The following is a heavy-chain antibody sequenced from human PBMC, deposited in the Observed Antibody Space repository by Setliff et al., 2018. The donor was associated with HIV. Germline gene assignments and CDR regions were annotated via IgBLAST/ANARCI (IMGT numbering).Heavy chain of an antibody. V-gene: IGHV4-39*01. CDR1: GGSVSSTSNY. J-gene: IGHJ4*02. CDR3: ARVQVGGYNFYFDY. Sequence: PSETLSLTCSVSGGSVSSTSNYWGWIRQPPGKGLEWIGSIYYSGSTYYNPSLKSRVTISVDTSKNQFSLKLSSETAADTAVYYCARVQVGGYNFYFDYWGQGTLVTVSS. CDR2: IYYSGST. D-gene: IGHD5-12*01.